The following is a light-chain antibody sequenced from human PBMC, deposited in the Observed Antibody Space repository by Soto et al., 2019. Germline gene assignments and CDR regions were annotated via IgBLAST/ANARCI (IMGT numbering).Light chain of an antibody. CDR2: DAS. CDR1: QDVSNY. V-gene: IGKV1-33*01. CDR3: QQYHNLPFT. Sequence: DLQMTHSPSSLSASVGDRVTITCQASQDVSNYLNWYQQKPGKAPKLLIYDASNLETGVPSRFSGSGSGSHFTFTISSLQPEDTATYYCQQYHNLPFTFGPGTKVDIK. J-gene: IGKJ3*01.